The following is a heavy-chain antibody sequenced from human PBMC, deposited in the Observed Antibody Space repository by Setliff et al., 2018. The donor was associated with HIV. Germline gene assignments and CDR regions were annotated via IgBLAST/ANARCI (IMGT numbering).Heavy chain of an antibody. Sequence: SETLSLTCTVSGGSISSSSYYWGWIRQPPGKGLEWIGTIYYSGSTYSNPSLKSRVTMSVDTSKNQFSLRLSSVTAADTSVYYCARSNELIAARYFDYWGQGTLVTVSS. CDR1: GGSISSSSYY. J-gene: IGHJ4*02. CDR2: IYYSGST. D-gene: IGHD6-6*01. CDR3: ARSNELIAARYFDY. V-gene: IGHV4-39*01.